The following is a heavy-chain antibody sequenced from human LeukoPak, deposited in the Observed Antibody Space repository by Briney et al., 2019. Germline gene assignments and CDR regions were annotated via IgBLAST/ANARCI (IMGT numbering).Heavy chain of an antibody. CDR2: IKQDGSEK. CDR3: ARDYDFWSGYYVGYYYYMDV. Sequence: GGSLRLSCAASGFTFSSYWMSWVRQAPGKGLEWVANIKQDGSEKYYVDSVKGRFTISRDNAKNSLYLQMNSLRAEDTAVYYCARDYDFWSGYYVGYYYYMDVWGKGTTVTVSS. CDR1: GFTFSSYW. V-gene: IGHV3-7*01. D-gene: IGHD3-3*01. J-gene: IGHJ6*03.